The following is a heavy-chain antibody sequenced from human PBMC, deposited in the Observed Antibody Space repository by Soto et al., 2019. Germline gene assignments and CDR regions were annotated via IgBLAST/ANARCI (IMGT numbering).Heavy chain of an antibody. Sequence: EVQLLESGGGLVQPGGSLRLSCAASGFTFSNYAMSWVRQAPGKGLGWISAINGGGGSTYYADSVKGRFTISRDNSKNTLSLQMNSLRAEDTAIYYCAKATTGYHTPYFDYWGQGTLVTVSS. J-gene: IGHJ4*02. V-gene: IGHV3-23*01. D-gene: IGHD1-1*01. CDR2: INGGGGST. CDR3: AKATTGYHTPYFDY. CDR1: GFTFSNYA.